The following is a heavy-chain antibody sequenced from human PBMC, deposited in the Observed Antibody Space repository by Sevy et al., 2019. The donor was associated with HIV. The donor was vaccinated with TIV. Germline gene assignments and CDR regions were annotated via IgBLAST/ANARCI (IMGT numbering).Heavy chain of an antibody. CDR3: AKDGGHITTSHFDY. V-gene: IGHV3-23*01. CDR1: GFTFSSYA. D-gene: IGHD1-20*01. J-gene: IGHJ4*02. CDR2: ISGSGGST. Sequence: GGSLRLSCAASGFTFSSYAMSWVRQAPGKGLEWVSAISGSGGSTYYAYSVKGRFTISRDNSKNTLYLQMNSLRAEDTAVYYCAKDGGHITTSHFDYWGQGTLVTVSS.